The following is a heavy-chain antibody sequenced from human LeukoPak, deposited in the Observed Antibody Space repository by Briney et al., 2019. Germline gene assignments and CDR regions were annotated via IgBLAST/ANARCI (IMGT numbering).Heavy chain of an antibody. D-gene: IGHD3-16*01. Sequence: RASVKVSCKVSGYTLTELSMHWVRQAPGKGLEWMGGFDPEDGETIYAQKFQGRVTMTEDTSTDTAYMELSSLRSEDTAVYYCATDLGEFWSLPYWGQGTLVTVSS. CDR1: GYTLTELS. CDR3: ATDLGEFWSLPY. J-gene: IGHJ4*02. CDR2: FDPEDGET. V-gene: IGHV1-24*01.